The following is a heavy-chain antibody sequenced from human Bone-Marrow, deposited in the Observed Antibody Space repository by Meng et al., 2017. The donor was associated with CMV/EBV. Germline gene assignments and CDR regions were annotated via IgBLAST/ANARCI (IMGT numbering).Heavy chain of an antibody. V-gene: IGHV4-34*01. J-gene: IGHJ4*02. CDR3: ARSGYSSSWYGL. D-gene: IGHD6-13*01. CDR1: GGSFSGYY. Sequence: SETLSLTCAVYGGSFSGYYWSWIRQPPGKGLEWIGEINHSGSTNYNPSLKSRVTISVDTSKNQFSLKLSSVTAADTAVYYCARSGYSSSWYGLWGQGTLVTFSS. CDR2: INHSGST.